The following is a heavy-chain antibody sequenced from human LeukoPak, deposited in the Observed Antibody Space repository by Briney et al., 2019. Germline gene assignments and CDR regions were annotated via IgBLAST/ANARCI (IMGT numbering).Heavy chain of an antibody. CDR2: IYTSGST. Sequence: PSETLSLTCTVSGGAISSGAYYWGWIRQPAGKGLEWIGRIYTSGSTNYNPSLKSRVTMSVDTSKNQFSLKLSSVTAADTAVYYCARDSMYCSSTSCPGDGSVTWFDPWGQGTLVTVSS. V-gene: IGHV4-61*02. D-gene: IGHD2-2*01. J-gene: IGHJ5*02. CDR1: GGAISSGAYY. CDR3: ARDSMYCSSTSCPGDGSVTWFDP.